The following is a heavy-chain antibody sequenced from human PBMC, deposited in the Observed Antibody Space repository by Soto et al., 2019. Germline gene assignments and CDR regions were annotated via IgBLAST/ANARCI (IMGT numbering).Heavy chain of an antibody. Sequence: SETLSLTCTVSGGSISSGGYYWSWIRQHPGKGLEWIGYIYYSGSTYYNPSLKSRVTISVDTSKNQFSLKLSSVTAADTAVYYCARDMRYYYGSSGYYGHAFDIWGQGTMVTVSS. CDR2: IYYSGST. D-gene: IGHD3-22*01. CDR1: GGSISSGGYY. CDR3: ARDMRYYYGSSGYYGHAFDI. V-gene: IGHV4-31*03. J-gene: IGHJ3*02.